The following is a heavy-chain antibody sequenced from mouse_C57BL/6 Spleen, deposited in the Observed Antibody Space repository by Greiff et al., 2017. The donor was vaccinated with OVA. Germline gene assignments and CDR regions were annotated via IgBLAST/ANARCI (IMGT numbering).Heavy chain of an antibody. CDR2: IDPSDSYT. CDR1: GYTFTSYW. CDR3: ARRITTVVDFDY. V-gene: IGHV1-59*01. Sequence: QVHVKQPGAELVRPGTSVKLSCKASGYTFTSYWMHWVKQRPGQGLEWIGVIDPSDSYTNYNQKFKGKATLTVDTSSSTAYMQLSSLTSEDSAVYYCARRITTVVDFDYWGQGTTLTVSS. J-gene: IGHJ2*01. D-gene: IGHD1-1*01.